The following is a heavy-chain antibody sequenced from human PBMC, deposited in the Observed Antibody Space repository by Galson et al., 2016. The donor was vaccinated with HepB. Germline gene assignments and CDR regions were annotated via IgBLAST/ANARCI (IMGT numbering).Heavy chain of an antibody. Sequence: SVKVSCKASGGNFNNYVIYWVRQAPGQGLELMGRIIPIFNTTNYAQKFQGRVTITADDSTSTAYVELSSRTSEDTAVYYCTQWPTRAGLDFWDQGTLVTVSS. J-gene: IGHJ4*02. CDR1: GGNFNNYV. CDR3: TQWPTRAGLDF. D-gene: IGHD6-19*01. V-gene: IGHV1-69*13. CDR2: IIPIFNTT.